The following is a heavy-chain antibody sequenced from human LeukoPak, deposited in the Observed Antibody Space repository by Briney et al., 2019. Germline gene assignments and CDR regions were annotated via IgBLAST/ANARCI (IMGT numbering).Heavy chain of an antibody. J-gene: IGHJ4*02. Sequence: GESLKISCKGSGYSFTSYWLGWVRQMPGKGLEWMGIIYPGDSDTRYSPSFQGQVTISAEKSITTAYLQWSSLKASDTAIYYCARRRNYGGRPFDYWGQETLATVSS. D-gene: IGHD1-7*01. CDR1: GYSFTSYW. V-gene: IGHV5-51*01. CDR2: IYPGDSDT. CDR3: ARRRNYGGRPFDY.